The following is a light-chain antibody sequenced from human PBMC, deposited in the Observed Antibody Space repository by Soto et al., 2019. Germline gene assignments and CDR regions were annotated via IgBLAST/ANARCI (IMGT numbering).Light chain of an antibody. V-gene: IGLV1-44*01. CDR1: SSNIGSSI. CDR3: AAWDDSLNGYV. CDR2: NNN. Sequence: QSALTQPPSASGTPGQRVTISGSGSSSNIGSSIVNWYQQLPGTAPKLLIYNNNQRPSGVPDRFSGSKSGTSASLAISGLQSEDEAAYYRAAWDDSLNGYVFGTGTKV. J-gene: IGLJ1*01.